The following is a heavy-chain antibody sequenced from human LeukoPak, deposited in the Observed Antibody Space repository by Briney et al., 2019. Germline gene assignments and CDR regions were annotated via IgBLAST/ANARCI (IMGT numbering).Heavy chain of an antibody. CDR2: IGSDGNK. CDR3: SKDFHSYVAMDV. V-gene: IGHV3-23*01. D-gene: IGHD3-10*02. Sequence: GESLKISWLASGFTFSDLAMSRVRQAPGKGLEWVSAIGSDGNKHYSESVKGRFAVSRDNSKNTLFLQMSSLRAEDTALYYCSKDFHSYVAMDVWGQGTTVTVSS. J-gene: IGHJ6*02. CDR1: GFTFSDLA.